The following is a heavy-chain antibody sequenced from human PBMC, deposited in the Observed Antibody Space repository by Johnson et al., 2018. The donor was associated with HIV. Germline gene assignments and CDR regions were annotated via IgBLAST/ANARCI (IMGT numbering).Heavy chain of an antibody. CDR1: GFTFSSYA. CDR2: IPSDGSNK. J-gene: IGHJ3*02. V-gene: IGHV3-30*04. D-gene: IGHD6-19*01. Sequence: QVLLVESGGGVVQPGRSLRLSCAASGFTFSSYAMHWVRQAPDKGLEWLAVIPSDGSNKYYADSVKGRFTISRDNSKNTLYLQMNSLRVEDTAVYYCAKVGTGYTSSSVGAFDIWGQGTMVTVSS. CDR3: AKVGTGYTSSSVGAFDI.